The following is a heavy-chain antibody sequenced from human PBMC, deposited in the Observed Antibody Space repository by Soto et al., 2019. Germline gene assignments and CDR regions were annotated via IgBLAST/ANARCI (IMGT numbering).Heavy chain of an antibody. CDR3: VRDLLGSGGHFDY. Sequence: QVQLVESGGGVVQPGRSLRLSCAASGFIFSSFGMHWVRQAPGKGLEWVSNIWYDGSNTYYVDSVKGRFTISRDKSRNTLYLQMNSLRAEDTAVYHCVRDLLGSGGHFDYWGQGTLVTVSS. CDR1: GFIFSSFG. CDR2: IWYDGSNT. D-gene: IGHD7-27*01. V-gene: IGHV3-33*01. J-gene: IGHJ4*02.